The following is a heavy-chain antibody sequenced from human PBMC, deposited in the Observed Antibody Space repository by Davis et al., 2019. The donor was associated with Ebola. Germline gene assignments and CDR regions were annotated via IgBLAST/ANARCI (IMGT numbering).Heavy chain of an antibody. J-gene: IGHJ5*02. CDR1: GGTFSSYA. CDR2: IIPIFGTA. D-gene: IGHD2-15*01. CDR3: ASWGRGVVVAVENWFDP. V-gene: IGHV1-69*13. Sequence: SVKVSCKASGGTFSSYAISWVRQAPGQGLEWMGGIIPIFGTANYAQKFQGRVTITADESTSTAYMELSSLGSEDTAVYYCASWGRGVVVAVENWFDPWGQGTLVTVSS.